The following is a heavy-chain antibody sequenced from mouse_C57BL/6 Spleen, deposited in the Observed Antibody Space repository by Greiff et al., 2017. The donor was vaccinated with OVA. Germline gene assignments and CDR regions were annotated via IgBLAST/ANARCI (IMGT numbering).Heavy chain of an antibody. CDR3: ARRAQATGWNAMDY. Sequence: EVQLVESGGGLVKPGGSLKLSCAASGFTFSSYTMSWVRQTPEKRLEWVATISGGGGTTYYPASVKGRFTISRDNAKNTLYLQMSSLRSEDTALYYCARRAQATGWNAMDYWGQGTSVTVSS. V-gene: IGHV5-9*01. CDR2: ISGGGGTT. CDR1: GFTFSSYT. D-gene: IGHD3-2*02. J-gene: IGHJ4*01.